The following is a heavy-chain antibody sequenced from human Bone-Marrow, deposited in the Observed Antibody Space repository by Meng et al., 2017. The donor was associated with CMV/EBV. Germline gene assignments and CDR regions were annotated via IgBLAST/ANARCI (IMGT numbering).Heavy chain of an antibody. J-gene: IGHJ4*02. CDR2: TDPNRGAT. D-gene: IGHD5-12*01. CDR1: GYTFPDYY. V-gene: IGHV1-2*02. CDR3: ARERGDSGYDALDY. Sequence: ASVKVSCKASGYTFPDYYIHWVRQAPGQGLEWMGWTDPNRGATHYAQKFQGRVTMTRDTSISAAYMDLSRLRFDDTAVYWCARERGDSGYDALDYWGQGTLVTVSS.